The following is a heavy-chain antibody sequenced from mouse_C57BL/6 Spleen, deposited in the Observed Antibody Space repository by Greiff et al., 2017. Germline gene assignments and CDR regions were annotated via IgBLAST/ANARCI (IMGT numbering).Heavy chain of an antibody. V-gene: IGHV1-53*01. CDR2: INPSNGGT. J-gene: IGHJ3*01. CDR1: GYTFTSYW. Sequence: QVQLKQPGTELVKPGASVKLSCKASGYTFTSYWMHWVKQRPGQGLEWIGNINPSNGGTNYNEKFKSKATLTVDKSSSTAYMQLSSLTSEDSAVYYCARGLYGSSLSWFAYWGQGTLVTVSA. D-gene: IGHD1-1*01. CDR3: ARGLYGSSLSWFAY.